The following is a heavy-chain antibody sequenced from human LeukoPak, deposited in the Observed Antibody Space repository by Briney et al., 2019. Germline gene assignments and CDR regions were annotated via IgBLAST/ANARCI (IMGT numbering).Heavy chain of an antibody. J-gene: IGHJ5*02. D-gene: IGHD3-9*01. CDR3: ARDVGNDILTGYLLNWFDP. Sequence: PSETLSLTCTVSGGSISSSSYYWGWIRQPPGKGLEWIGRIYTSGSTNYNPSLKSRVTMSVDTSKNQFSLKLSSVTAADTAVYYCARDVGNDILTGYLLNWFDPWGQGTLVTVSS. V-gene: IGHV4-39*07. CDR2: IYTSGST. CDR1: GGSISSSSYY.